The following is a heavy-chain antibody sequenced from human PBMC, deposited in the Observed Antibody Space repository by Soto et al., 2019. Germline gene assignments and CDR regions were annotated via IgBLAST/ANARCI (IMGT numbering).Heavy chain of an antibody. D-gene: IGHD2-21*02. Sequence: QVQLVQSGTEVKTPGSSVKVSCKASGGSFSKFAINWVRQAPGQGLEWMGGIIPTLGTTDYAHKFQVRVTMTANEATRTAYMEPSGLRTEDTAVHYCARDDATHCGDDCYRYFYYGMDVWGQGTTVTVSS. CDR1: GGSFSKFA. CDR3: ARDDATHCGDDCYRYFYYGMDV. CDR2: IIPTLGTT. V-gene: IGHV1-69*01. J-gene: IGHJ6*02.